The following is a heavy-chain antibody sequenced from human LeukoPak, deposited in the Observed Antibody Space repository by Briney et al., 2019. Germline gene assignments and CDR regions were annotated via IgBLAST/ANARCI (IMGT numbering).Heavy chain of an antibody. J-gene: IGHJ6*04. D-gene: IGHD5-18*01. CDR1: GGSFSGYY. CDR3: ARDRKRGYRAYGMDV. Sequence: SETLSLTCAVYGGSFSGYYWRWICQPPGKGLEWIGEINHSGSTNYNPSLKSRVTISVDTSKNQFSLKLSSVTAADTAVYYCARDRKRGYRAYGMDVWGKGTAVTVSS. CDR2: INHSGST. V-gene: IGHV4-34*01.